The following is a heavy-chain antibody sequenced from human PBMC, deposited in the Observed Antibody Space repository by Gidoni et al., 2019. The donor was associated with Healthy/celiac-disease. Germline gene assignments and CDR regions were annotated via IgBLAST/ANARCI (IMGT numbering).Heavy chain of an antibody. CDR1: GGSIRSRNW. D-gene: IGHD6-19*01. Sequence: QVQLQESGPGLVKPSGTLSLTCAVSGGSIRSRNWWSWVRQPPGKGLEWIGEIYHSGSTNYNPSLKSRVTISVDKSKNQFSLKLSSVTAADTAVYYCATAGIAVAGTGTDAFDIWGQGTMVTVSS. J-gene: IGHJ3*02. CDR2: IYHSGST. CDR3: ATAGIAVAGTGTDAFDI. V-gene: IGHV4-4*02.